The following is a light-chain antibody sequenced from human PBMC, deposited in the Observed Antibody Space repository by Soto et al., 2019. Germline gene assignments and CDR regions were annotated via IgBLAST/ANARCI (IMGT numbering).Light chain of an antibody. CDR3: QRTYNAPPQFT. J-gene: IGKJ3*01. CDR2: SAS. CDR1: QGISSY. Sequence: DIQLTQSPSSLSASVGDRVTITCRASQGISSYLNCYRQKPGKVPKLLIYSASNLQSGVPSRFSGSGSGIDFTLTISSLQPGDVATYYCQRTYNAPPQFTFGPGTKVDIK. V-gene: IGKV1-27*01.